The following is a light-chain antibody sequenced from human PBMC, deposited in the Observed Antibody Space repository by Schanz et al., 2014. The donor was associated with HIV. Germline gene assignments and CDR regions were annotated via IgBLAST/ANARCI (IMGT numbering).Light chain of an antibody. CDR3: STFSGSSTL. V-gene: IGLV2-8*01. CDR2: EVT. J-gene: IGLJ2*01. CDR1: SSDVGGYNY. Sequence: QSALTQPPSASGSPGQSVTISCTGTSSDVGGYNYVSWYQQHPGRAPKLMISEVTKRPSGVPDRFSGSKSGNTASLTISGLQAEDEAHYYCSTFSGSSTLFGGGTKLTVL.